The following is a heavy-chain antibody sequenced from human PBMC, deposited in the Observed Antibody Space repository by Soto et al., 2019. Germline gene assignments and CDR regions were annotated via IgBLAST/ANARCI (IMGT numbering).Heavy chain of an antibody. D-gene: IGHD3-3*01. V-gene: IGHV3-23*01. Sequence: EVQLLESGGGLVQPGGSLRLSCATSGFTFSSYAMAWVRQAPGKGLEWVSAISGSGGITYHAASVKGRFSISRDNSRNMLYLQINSLGAEDTAVYYCARAAHYDFWSGYYYMDVWGIGTTVTVSS. J-gene: IGHJ6*03. CDR2: ISGSGGIT. CDR1: GFTFSSYA. CDR3: ARAAHYDFWSGYYYMDV.